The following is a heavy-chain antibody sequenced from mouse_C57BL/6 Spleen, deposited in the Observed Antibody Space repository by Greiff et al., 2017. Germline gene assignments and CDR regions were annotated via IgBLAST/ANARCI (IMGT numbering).Heavy chain of an antibody. CDR1: GFNIKDYY. V-gene: IGHV14-1*01. CDR3: TTPYCYGSSLYYYAMDY. Sequence: VQLQQSGAELVRPGASVKLSCTASGFNIKDYYMHWVKQRPEQGLEWIGRIDPEDGDTEYAPKFQGKATMTADTSSNTAYLQLSSLTSEDTAVYYCTTPYCYGSSLYYYAMDYWGQGTSVTVSS. J-gene: IGHJ4*01. CDR2: IDPEDGDT. D-gene: IGHD1-1*01.